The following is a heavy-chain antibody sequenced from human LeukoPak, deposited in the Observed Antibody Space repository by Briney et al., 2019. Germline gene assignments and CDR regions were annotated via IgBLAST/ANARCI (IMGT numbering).Heavy chain of an antibody. V-gene: IGHV4-59*02. D-gene: IGHD3-10*01. Sequence: SETXSLTCTVSGASVRSYYWSWVRQXPGKGLELIAYNYYSGSANYNPSLESRVTISEDTSKNQLSLKLSSVTAADTAVYYCARSVHYFDAFDIWGQGTMVTVSS. CDR1: GASVRSYY. CDR3: ARSVHYFDAFDI. J-gene: IGHJ3*02. CDR2: NYYSGSA.